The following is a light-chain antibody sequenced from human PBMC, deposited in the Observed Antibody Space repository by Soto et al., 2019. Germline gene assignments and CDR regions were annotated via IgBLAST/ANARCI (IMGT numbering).Light chain of an antibody. Sequence: DIQMTQSPSSLSASVGDRVTITCQASQDISNYLNWYRQKPGKAPKLLIYDASNLETGVPSRFNGSGSGTDFTFTISSLQPEDIATYYSQQYDNLPLTFGGGTKV. J-gene: IGKJ4*01. CDR3: QQYDNLPLT. V-gene: IGKV1-33*01. CDR2: DAS. CDR1: QDISNY.